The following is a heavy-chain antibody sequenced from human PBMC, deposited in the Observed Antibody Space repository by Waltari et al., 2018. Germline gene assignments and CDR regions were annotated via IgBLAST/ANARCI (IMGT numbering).Heavy chain of an antibody. CDR1: GYTLTELS. D-gene: IGHD3-10*01. Sequence: QVQLVQSGAEVKKPGASVKVSCKVSGYTLTELSMQWVRQAPGKGLEWMGGFDPEDGETIYAQKFQGRVTMTEDTSTDTAYMELSSLRSEDTAVYYCPMRWFGERTIDIWGQGTMVTVSS. J-gene: IGHJ3*02. CDR2: FDPEDGET. CDR3: PMRWFGERTIDI. V-gene: IGHV1-24*01.